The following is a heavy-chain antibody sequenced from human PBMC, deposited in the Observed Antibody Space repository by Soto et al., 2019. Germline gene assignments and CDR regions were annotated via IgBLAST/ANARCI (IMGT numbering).Heavy chain of an antibody. Sequence: QVQLVESGGGVVQPGRSLRLSCAASGFTFSSYAMHWVRQAPGKGLEWVAVISYDGSNKYYADSVKGRFTISRDNSKNTLYLQMNSLRAEDTAVYYCARGRRYSDWLLPDYWGQGTLVTVSS. J-gene: IGHJ4*02. CDR3: ARGRRYSDWLLPDY. CDR2: ISYDGSNK. D-gene: IGHD3-9*01. V-gene: IGHV3-30-3*01. CDR1: GFTFSSYA.